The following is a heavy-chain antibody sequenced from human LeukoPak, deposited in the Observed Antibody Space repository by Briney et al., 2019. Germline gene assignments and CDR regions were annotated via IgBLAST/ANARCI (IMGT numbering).Heavy chain of an antibody. V-gene: IGHV4-59*01. CDR2: IYYSGST. CDR3: ARADSSREYYFDY. Sequence: SETLSLTCTVSGGSISSYYWSWIRQPPGKGLEWIGYIYYSGSTNYNPSLKSRVTISVDTFKNQFSLKLSSVTAADTAVYYCARADSSREYYFDYWGQGTLVTVSS. CDR1: GGSISSYY. D-gene: IGHD3-22*01. J-gene: IGHJ4*02.